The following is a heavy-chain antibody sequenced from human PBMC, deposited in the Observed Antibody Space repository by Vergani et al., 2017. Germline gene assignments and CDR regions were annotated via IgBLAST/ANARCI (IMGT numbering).Heavy chain of an antibody. J-gene: IGHJ4*02. V-gene: IGHV3-30*02. D-gene: IGHD2-15*01. CDR1: GFTLSHYD. CDR2: IQFDGSNQ. CDR3: AKHFRGSGFDY. Sequence: QVQLVESGGGVVQRGGSLRLSCATSGFTLSHYDMQWIRQGPGKGLEFVAFIQFDGSNQYYADSVKGRFTLSRDFSKKALYLQMNSLRTDDTATYYCAKHFRGSGFDYWGQGTQVIVSS.